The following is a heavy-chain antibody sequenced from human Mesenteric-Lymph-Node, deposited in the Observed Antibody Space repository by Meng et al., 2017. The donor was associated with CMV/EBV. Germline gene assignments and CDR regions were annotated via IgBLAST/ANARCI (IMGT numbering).Heavy chain of an antibody. Sequence: GGSLRPSCAASGFTVSSNYMSWVRQAPGKGLEWVSVIYSGGSTYYADSVKGRFTISRDNSKNTLYLQMNSLRAEDTAVYYCARASRPDYGMDVWGQGTTVTVSS. CDR2: IYSGGST. J-gene: IGHJ6*02. CDR1: GFTVSSNY. V-gene: IGHV3-53*01. CDR3: ARASRPDYGMDV. D-gene: IGHD6-6*01.